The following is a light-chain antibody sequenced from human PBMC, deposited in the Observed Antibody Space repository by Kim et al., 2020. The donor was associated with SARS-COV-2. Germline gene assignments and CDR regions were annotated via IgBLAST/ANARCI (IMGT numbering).Light chain of an antibody. Sequence: AIRMTQSPSSFSASTGDRVTITCRASQGISSYLAWYQQKPGKAPKLLIYAASTLQSGVPSRFSGSGSGTDFTLTISCLQSEDFATYYSQQYYSYPRTFGQGTKLEI. V-gene: IGKV1-8*01. CDR3: QQYYSYPRT. CDR1: QGISSY. J-gene: IGKJ2*02. CDR2: AAS.